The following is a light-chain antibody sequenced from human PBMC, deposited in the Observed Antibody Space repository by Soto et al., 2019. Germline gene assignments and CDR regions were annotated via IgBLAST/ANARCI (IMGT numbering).Light chain of an antibody. CDR2: GNS. V-gene: IGLV1-40*01. J-gene: IGLJ3*02. Sequence: QSVLTQPPSVSGAPGQRVTMSCTGSSSNIGAGYDVHWYQQLPGTAPKLLIYGNSNRPSGVPDRFSGSKSGTSASMAITGLQAEDEAYYYCQSHDSSLSVRVFGGGTKLTVL. CDR3: QSHDSSLSVRV. CDR1: SSNIGAGYD.